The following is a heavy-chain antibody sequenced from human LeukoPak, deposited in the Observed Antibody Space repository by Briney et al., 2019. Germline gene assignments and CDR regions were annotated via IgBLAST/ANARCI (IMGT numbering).Heavy chain of an antibody. CDR2: ISSSSSYI. J-gene: IGHJ4*02. D-gene: IGHD5-12*01. CDR3: VRDGGVSGYDLLDY. V-gene: IGHV3-21*01. Sequence: GGSLRLSCAASGFTFSSYSMNWVRQAPGNGLEWVSSISSSSSYIYYADSVKGRFTISRDNAKNSLSLQMNSLRAEDTAVYYCVRDGGVSGYDLLDYWGQGTLVTVSS. CDR1: GFTFSSYS.